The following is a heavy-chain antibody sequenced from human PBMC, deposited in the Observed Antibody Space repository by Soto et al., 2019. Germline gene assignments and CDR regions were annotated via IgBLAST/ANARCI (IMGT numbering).Heavy chain of an antibody. Sequence: SETLSLTCTVSGGSISSSSYYWGWIRQPPGKGLEWIGSIYYSGSTYYNPSLKSRVTISVDTSKNQFSLKLSSVTAADTAVYYCASLRYCSGGSCYSSDAFDIWGQGTMVTVSS. CDR2: IYYSGST. D-gene: IGHD2-15*01. V-gene: IGHV4-39*01. J-gene: IGHJ3*02. CDR1: GGSISSSSYY. CDR3: ASLRYCSGGSCYSSDAFDI.